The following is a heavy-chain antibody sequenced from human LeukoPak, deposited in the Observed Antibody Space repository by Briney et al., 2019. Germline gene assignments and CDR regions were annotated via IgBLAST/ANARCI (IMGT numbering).Heavy chain of an antibody. CDR1: GFTVSSNY. Sequence: GGSLRLSCAASGFTVSSNYMNWVRQAPGKGLEWVSVIYSGGSTYYADSVKGRFTISRDNSKNTLYLQMNSLRAEDTAVYYCARDEGYGSGSYDVWGQGTTVTVSS. V-gene: IGHV3-53*01. CDR3: ARDEGYGSGSYDV. J-gene: IGHJ6*02. CDR2: IYSGGST. D-gene: IGHD3-10*01.